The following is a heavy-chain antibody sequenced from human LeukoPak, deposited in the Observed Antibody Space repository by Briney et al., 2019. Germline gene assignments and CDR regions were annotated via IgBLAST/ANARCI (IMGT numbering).Heavy chain of an antibody. V-gene: IGHV4-59*01. Sequence: SETLSLTCTVSGGSISSYYWSWIRQPPGKGLEWIGYIYYSGSTNYNPSLKSRVTISVDTSKNQFSLKLSSVTAADTAVYYCAQGSSGWYYFDYWGQGTLFTVSS. D-gene: IGHD6-19*01. CDR2: IYYSGST. CDR1: GGSISSYY. CDR3: AQGSSGWYYFDY. J-gene: IGHJ4*02.